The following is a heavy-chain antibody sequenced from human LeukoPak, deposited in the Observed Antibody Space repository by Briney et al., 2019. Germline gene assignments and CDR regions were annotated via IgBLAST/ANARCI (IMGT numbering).Heavy chain of an antibody. CDR3: ANLPYGSGSYYKGLDY. V-gene: IGHV3-30*18. J-gene: IGHJ4*02. D-gene: IGHD3-10*01. Sequence: GGSLRLSCAASGFTFSSYGMHWVRQAPGKGLEWVAVISYDGSNKCYADSVKGRFTISRDNSKNTLYLQMNSLRAEDTAVYYCANLPYGSGSYYKGLDYWGQGTLVTVSS. CDR2: ISYDGSNK. CDR1: GFTFSSYG.